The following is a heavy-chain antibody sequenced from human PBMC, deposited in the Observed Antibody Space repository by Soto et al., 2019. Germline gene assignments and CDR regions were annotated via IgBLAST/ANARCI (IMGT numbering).Heavy chain of an antibody. V-gene: IGHV6-1*01. CDR1: GDSVSSSSVT. D-gene: IGHD6-19*01. CDR2: TYYRSKWYN. Sequence: SQTLSLTCAISGDSVSSSSVTWDWIRQSPSRGLEWLGRTYYRSKWYNDYAESVKSRITINPDTSKNQFSLQLNSVTPEDTAVYYCARDPHSSGWYGGPENWFDPWGQGTLVTVSS. J-gene: IGHJ5*02. CDR3: ARDPHSSGWYGGPENWFDP.